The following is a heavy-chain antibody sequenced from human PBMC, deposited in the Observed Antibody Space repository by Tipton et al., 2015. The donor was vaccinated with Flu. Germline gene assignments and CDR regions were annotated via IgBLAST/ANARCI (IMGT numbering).Heavy chain of an antibody. CDR1: GFTVSSNY. Sequence: QLVQSGGGLVQPGGSLRLSCAASGFTVSSNYMSWVRQAPGKGLEWVSVIYSGGSTYYADSVRGRFTISRHNSKNTLYLQMNSLRAEDTAVYYCARGPYYDFWSGYYNYYYGMDVWGQGTTVTVSS. D-gene: IGHD3-3*01. CDR3: ARGPYYDFWSGYYNYYYGMDV. V-gene: IGHV3-53*04. CDR2: IYSGGST. J-gene: IGHJ6*02.